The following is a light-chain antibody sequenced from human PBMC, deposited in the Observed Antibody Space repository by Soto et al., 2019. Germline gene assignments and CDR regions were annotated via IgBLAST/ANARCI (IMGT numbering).Light chain of an antibody. CDR2: DAS. V-gene: IGKV1-33*01. Sequence: DIRMTQSPSSLSASVGDRVTITCQASQDIQNYLNWYQHTPGKAPKLLIFDASNLQPGVASRFSGRASETDFFLTISSLHPEDFATYFCQQHHDFPYTFGQGTKVDIK. CDR1: QDIQNY. J-gene: IGKJ2*01. CDR3: QQHHDFPYT.